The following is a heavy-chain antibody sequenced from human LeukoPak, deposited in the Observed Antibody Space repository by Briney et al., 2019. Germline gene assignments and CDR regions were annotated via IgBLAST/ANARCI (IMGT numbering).Heavy chain of an antibody. CDR2: ISYDGSNK. CDR1: GFPFSSYA. J-gene: IGHJ3*02. Sequence: QPGGSLRLSCAASGFPFSSYAMSWVRQAPGKGLEWVAVISYDGSNKYYADSVKGRFTISRDNSKNSLYLQMNSLRAEDTAVYYCAINLWFGESHAFDIWGQGTMVTVSS. V-gene: IGHV3-30-3*01. D-gene: IGHD3-10*01. CDR3: AINLWFGESHAFDI.